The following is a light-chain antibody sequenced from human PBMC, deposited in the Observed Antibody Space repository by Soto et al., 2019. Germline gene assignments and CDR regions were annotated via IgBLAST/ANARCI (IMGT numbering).Light chain of an antibody. Sequence: EIVMTQSPATLSVSPGERATLSCRASQSVRINLAWYQQKPDQVPRLLIYGASSRATGIPARFGCSGAGTECTRPISSLQSEDVPVDYCRQYNNWPLTFGGGTKVDIK. CDR1: QSVRIN. V-gene: IGKV3-15*01. CDR3: RQYNNWPLT. J-gene: IGKJ4*01. CDR2: GAS.